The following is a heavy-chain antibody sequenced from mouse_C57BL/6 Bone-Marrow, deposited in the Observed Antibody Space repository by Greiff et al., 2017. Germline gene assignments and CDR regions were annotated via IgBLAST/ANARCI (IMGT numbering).Heavy chain of an antibody. Sequence: EVHLVESGGGLVKPGGSLKLSCAASGFTFSSYAMSWVRQTPEKRLEWVATISDGGSYTYYPDNVKGRFTISRDNAKNNLYLQMSHLKSEDTAMYYCARGSNRYAMDYWGQGTSVTVSS. CDR3: ARGSNRYAMDY. V-gene: IGHV5-4*01. J-gene: IGHJ4*01. D-gene: IGHD1-1*01. CDR2: ISDGGSYT. CDR1: GFTFSSYA.